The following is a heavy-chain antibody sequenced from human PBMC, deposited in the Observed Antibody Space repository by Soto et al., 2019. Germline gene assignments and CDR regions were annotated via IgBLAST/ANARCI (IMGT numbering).Heavy chain of an antibody. Sequence: SETLSLTCTVSGGSISSYYWSWIRQPPGKGLEWIGYIYYSGSTNYNPSLKSRVTISVDTSKNQFSLKLSSVTAADTAVYYCARGAYYYDSSGYNWFDPWGRGTLVTVSS. J-gene: IGHJ5*02. CDR3: ARGAYYYDSSGYNWFDP. CDR2: IYYSGST. CDR1: GGSISSYY. V-gene: IGHV4-59*01. D-gene: IGHD3-22*01.